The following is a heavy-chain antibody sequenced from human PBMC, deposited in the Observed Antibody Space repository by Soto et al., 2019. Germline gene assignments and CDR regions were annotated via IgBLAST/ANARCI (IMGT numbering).Heavy chain of an antibody. CDR1: GFSLSTSGVG. CDR2: VYWDNDK. CDR3: AHRTTVTAFDY. Sequence: QITLKESGPTLVKPTQTLTLTCTFSGFSLSTSGVGVGWIRQPPGKALEWLALVYWDNDKRYSPSLKSRLTITKDTSKNQVVLTLTNVDPVDTATYYCAHRTTVTAFDYWGQGTLVPVSS. J-gene: IGHJ4*02. V-gene: IGHV2-5*02. D-gene: IGHD4-17*01.